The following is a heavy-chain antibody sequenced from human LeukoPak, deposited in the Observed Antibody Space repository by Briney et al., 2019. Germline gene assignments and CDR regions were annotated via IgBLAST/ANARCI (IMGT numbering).Heavy chain of an antibody. D-gene: IGHD1-26*01. CDR2: TYYRSKWYI. J-gene: IGHJ5*02. Sequence: SQTLSLTCAISGDSVSNNSAAWNWTRQSPSRGLEWLGRTYYRSKWYIDYAVSVKSRITINPDTSKNQFSLQLNSVTPEDTAVYYCASGRGKSNWFDPWGQGTLVTVSS. V-gene: IGHV6-1*01. CDR1: GDSVSNNSAA. CDR3: ASGRGKSNWFDP.